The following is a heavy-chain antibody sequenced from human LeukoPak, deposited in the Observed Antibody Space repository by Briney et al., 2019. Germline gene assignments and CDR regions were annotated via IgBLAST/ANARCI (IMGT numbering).Heavy chain of an antibody. CDR2: IYYSGST. Sequence: PSETLSLTCSVSGGSISSSSYYWGWIRQPPGKGLEWIGSIYYSGSTYYNPSLKSRVTISVDTSKNQFSLKLSSVTAADTAVYYCALYYDSSGYYYEQDAFDIWGQGTMVTVSS. CDR1: GGSISSSSYY. V-gene: IGHV4-39*07. J-gene: IGHJ3*02. CDR3: ALYYDSSGYYYEQDAFDI. D-gene: IGHD3-22*01.